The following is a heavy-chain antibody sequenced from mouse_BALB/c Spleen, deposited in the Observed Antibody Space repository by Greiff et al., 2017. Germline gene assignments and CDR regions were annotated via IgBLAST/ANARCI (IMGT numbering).Heavy chain of an antibody. D-gene: IGHD2-14*01. CDR2: INPSTGYT. V-gene: IGHV1-7*01. Sequence: QVQLQQSGAELAKPGASVKMSCKASGYTFTSYWMHWVKQRPGQGLEWIGYINPSTGYTEYNQKFKDKATLTADKSSSTAYMQLSSLTSEDSAVYYCNAKYRAYWGQGTLVTVSA. J-gene: IGHJ3*01. CDR3: NAKYRAY. CDR1: GYTFTSYW.